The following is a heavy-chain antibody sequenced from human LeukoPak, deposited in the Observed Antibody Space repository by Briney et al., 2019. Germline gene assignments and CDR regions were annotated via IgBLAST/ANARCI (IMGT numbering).Heavy chain of an antibody. J-gene: IGHJ4*02. Sequence: PSETLSLTCTVSGYSISSGYYWGWIRQPPGKGLEWIGSIYHSGSTYYNPSLKSRVTISVDTSKNQFSLKLSSVTAADTAVYYCARDPASGTLEDSSFDYWGQGTLVTVSS. CDR3: ARDPASGTLEDSSFDY. V-gene: IGHV4-38-2*02. CDR2: IYHSGST. D-gene: IGHD1-1*01. CDR1: GYSISSGYY.